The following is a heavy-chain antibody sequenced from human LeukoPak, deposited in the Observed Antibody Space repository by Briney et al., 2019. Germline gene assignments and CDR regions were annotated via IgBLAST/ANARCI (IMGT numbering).Heavy chain of an antibody. CDR3: ARDSSTVVVTATNYYYYYYMDV. D-gene: IGHD2-21*02. CDR1: GFTFSSYS. CDR2: ISSSSSYI. V-gene: IGHV3-21*01. Sequence: GGSLRLSCAASGFTFSSYSMNWVRQAPGKGLEWVSSISSSSSYIYYADSVKGRFTISRDNAKNSLYLQMNSLRAEDTAVYYCARDSSTVVVTATNYYYYYYMDVWGNGTTVTVSS. J-gene: IGHJ6*03.